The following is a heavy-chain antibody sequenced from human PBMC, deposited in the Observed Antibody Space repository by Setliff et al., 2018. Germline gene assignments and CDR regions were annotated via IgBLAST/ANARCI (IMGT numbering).Heavy chain of an antibody. J-gene: IGHJ4*01. CDR3: ARWLLMEYYFDY. CDR1: GGSFSGYY. D-gene: IGHD1-1*01. Sequence: SETLSLTCAVYGGSFSGYYWTWIRQPPGKGLEWIGSIYYSGSTYYNPSLKSRVTISVDTSKNQFSLKLSSVTAADTAVYYCARWLLMEYYFDYWG. CDR2: IYYSGST. V-gene: IGHV4-34*01.